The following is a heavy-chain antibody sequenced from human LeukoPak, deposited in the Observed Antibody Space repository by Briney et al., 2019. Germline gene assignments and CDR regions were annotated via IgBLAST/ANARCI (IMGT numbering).Heavy chain of an antibody. CDR3: ARDGNVAAAGPYDYYYGMDV. J-gene: IGHJ6*04. Sequence: GGSLRLSCAASGFTFSSYEMNWVRQAPGKGLEWVSYISSSGSTIYYADSVKGRFTISRDNAKNSLYLQMNSLRAEDTAVYYCARDGNVAAAGPYDYYYGMDVWGKGTTVTVSS. D-gene: IGHD6-13*01. CDR2: ISSSGSTI. CDR1: GFTFSSYE. V-gene: IGHV3-48*03.